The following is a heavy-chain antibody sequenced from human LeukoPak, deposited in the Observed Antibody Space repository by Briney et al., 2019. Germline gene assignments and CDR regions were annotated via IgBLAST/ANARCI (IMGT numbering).Heavy chain of an antibody. Sequence: GASVKVSCKASGGTFSSYAISWVRQAPGQGLGWMGGIIPIFGTANYAQKFQGRVTITADESTSTAYMELSSLRSEDTAVYYCASESPAAIPPRSDYWGQGTLVTVSS. J-gene: IGHJ4*02. CDR3: ASESPAAIPPRSDY. CDR2: IIPIFGTA. D-gene: IGHD2-2*02. V-gene: IGHV1-69*01. CDR1: GGTFSSYA.